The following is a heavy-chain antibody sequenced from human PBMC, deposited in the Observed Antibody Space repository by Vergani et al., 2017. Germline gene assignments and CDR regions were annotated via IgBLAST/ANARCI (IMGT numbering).Heavy chain of an antibody. D-gene: IGHD3-10*02. CDR3: AKDKGANDRGSFDY. J-gene: IGHJ4*02. CDR2: ISWNSDSI. Sequence: EVHLVESGGGLVLPGRSLRLSCAESGFTFDDYAMHWVRQAPGKGLEWVSGISWNSDSIGYADSVKDRFTISRDNAKNSLHLQMNSLRTEDTALYYCAKDKGANDRGSFDYWGQGTLVTVSS. CDR1: GFTFDDYA. V-gene: IGHV3-9*01.